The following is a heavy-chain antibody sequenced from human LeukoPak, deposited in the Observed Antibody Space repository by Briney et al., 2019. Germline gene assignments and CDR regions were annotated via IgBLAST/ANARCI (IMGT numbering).Heavy chain of an antibody. CDR1: GYTFTGYY. CDR3: ARAGYCTNGVCYTAGDYYYYYGMDV. CDR2: INPNSGGT. Sequence: GASVKVSCKASGYTFTGYYMHWVRQAPGQGLEWMGWINPNSGGTNYAQKFQGRVTITADKSTSTAYMELSSLRSEDTAVYYCARAGYCTNGVCYTAGDYYYYYGMDVWGQGTTVTVSS. D-gene: IGHD2-8*01. J-gene: IGHJ6*02. V-gene: IGHV1-2*02.